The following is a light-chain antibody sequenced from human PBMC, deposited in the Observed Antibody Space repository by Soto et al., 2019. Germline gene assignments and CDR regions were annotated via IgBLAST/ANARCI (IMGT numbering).Light chain of an antibody. CDR1: QSVSSY. V-gene: IGKV3-11*01. Sequence: EIVLTQSPATLSLSPGERATLSCRASQSVSSYLAWYQQKPGQAPRLLIYDASNRATGIPARFSGSGSGTDFTLTITSLEPEDLEVYYCQQRSNWPSTFGGGTKVEIK. CDR3: QQRSNWPST. J-gene: IGKJ4*01. CDR2: DAS.